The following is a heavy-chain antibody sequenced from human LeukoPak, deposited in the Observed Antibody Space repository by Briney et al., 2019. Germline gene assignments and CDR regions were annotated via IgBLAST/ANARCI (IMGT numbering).Heavy chain of an antibody. Sequence: GGSLRLSCAASGFTVSSNYMSWVRRAPGKGLEWVSGIYSGGSTYYADSVKGRFTISRDNSKNTLYLQMNSLRAEDTAVYYCARVKVVTATRTDHFDYWGQGTLVTVSS. CDR1: GFTVSSNY. V-gene: IGHV3-66*01. J-gene: IGHJ4*02. CDR2: IYSGGST. CDR3: ARVKVVTATRTDHFDY. D-gene: IGHD2-21*02.